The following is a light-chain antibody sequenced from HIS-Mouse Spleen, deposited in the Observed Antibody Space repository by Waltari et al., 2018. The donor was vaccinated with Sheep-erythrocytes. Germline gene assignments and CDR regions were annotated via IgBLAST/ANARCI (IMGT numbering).Light chain of an antibody. CDR2: RNN. CDR3: AAWDDSLGGPV. V-gene: IGLV1-47*01. Sequence: QSVLTQPPSASGTPGQRVTISCSGSSSNIGSNSGNGYQQPPGPAPKLLIYRNNQRPSGVPDRFSGSKSGTSASLAISGLRSEDEADYYCAAWDDSLGGPVFGGGTKLTVL. J-gene: IGLJ3*02. CDR1: SSNIGSNS.